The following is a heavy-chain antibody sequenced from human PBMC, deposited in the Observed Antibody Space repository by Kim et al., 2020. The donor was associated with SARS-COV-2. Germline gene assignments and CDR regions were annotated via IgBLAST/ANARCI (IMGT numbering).Heavy chain of an antibody. CDR2: ISSSSSTI. V-gene: IGHV3-48*02. D-gene: IGHD6-13*01. CDR1: GFTFSSYS. CDR3: ARRGGVAAAGPGLYYYYGMDV. J-gene: IGHJ6*02. Sequence: GGSLRLSCAASGFTFSSYSMNWVRQAPGKGLEWVSYISSSSSTIYYADSVKGRFTISRDNAKNSLYLQMNSLRDEDTAVYYCARRGGVAAAGPGLYYYYGMDVWGQGTTVTISS.